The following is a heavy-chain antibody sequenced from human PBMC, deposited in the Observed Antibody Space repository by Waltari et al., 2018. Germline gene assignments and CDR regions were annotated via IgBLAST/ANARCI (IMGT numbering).Heavy chain of an antibody. CDR2: ISSSSSYI. J-gene: IGHJ4*02. CDR3: AREFLKLYYFDY. D-gene: IGHD2-15*01. Sequence: EVQLVESGGGLVKPGGSLRLSCAASGFTFSSYSMNWVRQAPGQGLEWVSSISSSSSYIDYADSVKGRFTISRDNAKNALYLQMNSLRAEDTAVYYCAREFLKLYYFDYWGQGTLVTVSS. CDR1: GFTFSSYS. V-gene: IGHV3-21*01.